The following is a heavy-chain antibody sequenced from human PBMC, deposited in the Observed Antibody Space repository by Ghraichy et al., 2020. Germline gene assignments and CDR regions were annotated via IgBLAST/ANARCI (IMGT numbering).Heavy chain of an antibody. J-gene: IGHJ6*02. CDR3: ARVPNNSNSYMDV. V-gene: IGHV4-38-2*01. CDR2: IYHSGST. CDR1: GYSINSGYY. D-gene: IGHD4-11*01. Sequence: GSLRLSCAVSGYSINSGYYWGWIRQPPGKGLEWIGSIYHSGSTYYNPSLKSRVTISVDTSKNQFSLKLSSVTAADTAVYYCARVPNNSNSYMDVWGQGTTVTVSS.